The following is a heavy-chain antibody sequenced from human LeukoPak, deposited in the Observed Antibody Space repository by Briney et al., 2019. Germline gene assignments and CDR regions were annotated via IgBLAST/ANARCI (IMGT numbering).Heavy chain of an antibody. V-gene: IGHV1-69*05. CDR1: GGTFSSYA. Sequence: SVKVSCKASGGTFSSYAISWVRQAPGQGLEWMGGIIPIFGTANYAQKFQGRVTITTDESTSTAYMELSSPRSEDTAVYYCARDAPGYYYMDVWGKGTTVTVSS. CDR2: IIPIFGTA. CDR3: ARDAPGYYYMDV. J-gene: IGHJ6*03.